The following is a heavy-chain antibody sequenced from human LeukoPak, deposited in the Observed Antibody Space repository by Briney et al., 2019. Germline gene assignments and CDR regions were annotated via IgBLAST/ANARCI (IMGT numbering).Heavy chain of an antibody. V-gene: IGHV3-9*01. D-gene: IGHD4-17*01. J-gene: IGHJ4*02. Sequence: PGRSLRLSCAASGFTFRDYALHWVRQGPGKGLEWASSISWNSGRVAYADSVKGRFTISRDNAKNSLYLQMNSLRVDDSALYYCAKATVTTWGPPADDWGQGTQVTVSS. CDR2: ISWNSGRV. CDR3: AKATVTTWGPPADD. CDR1: GFTFRDYA.